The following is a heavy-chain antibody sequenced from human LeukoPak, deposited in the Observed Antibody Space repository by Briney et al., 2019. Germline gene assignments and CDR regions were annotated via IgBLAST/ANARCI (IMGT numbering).Heavy chain of an antibody. Sequence: ASVKVSCKASGYTFTSYGISWVRQAPGQGLEWMGWISAYNGHTNYAQKLQGRVTMTTDTSTSTAYMELRSLRSDDTAVYYCARDLTSYDSSGSYYYYYGMDVWGQGTTVTVSS. CDR1: GYTFTSYG. D-gene: IGHD3-22*01. J-gene: IGHJ6*02. CDR2: ISAYNGHT. V-gene: IGHV1-18*01. CDR3: ARDLTSYDSSGSYYYYYGMDV.